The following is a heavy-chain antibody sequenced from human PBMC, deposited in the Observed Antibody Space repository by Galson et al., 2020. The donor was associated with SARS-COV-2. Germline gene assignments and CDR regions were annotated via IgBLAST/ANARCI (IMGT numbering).Heavy chain of an antibody. CDR3: ARQTLSTHLWRLTAFDY. CDR1: GDSVSSNSAA. CDR2: TYYRSKWYN. J-gene: IGHJ4*02. V-gene: IGHV6-1*01. Sequence: SETLSLTCAISGDSVSSNSAAWNWIRQSPSRGLEWLGRTYYRSKWYNDYAVSVKSQITINPDTSKNQFSLQLNSVTPEDTAVYYCARQTLSTHLWRLTAFDYWGQGTLVTVSS. D-gene: IGHD3-3*02.